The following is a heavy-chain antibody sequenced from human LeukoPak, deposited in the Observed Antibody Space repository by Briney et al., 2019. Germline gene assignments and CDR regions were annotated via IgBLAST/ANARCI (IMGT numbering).Heavy chain of an antibody. V-gene: IGHV4-34*01. CDR2: INHSGST. D-gene: IGHD3-9*01. CDR3: ARTLYYDILTGYTNLYWYFDL. Sequence: SETLSHTCAVYGGSFSGYYWSWIRQPPGKGLEWIGEINHSGSTNYNPSLKSRVTISVDTSKNQFSLKLSSVTAADTAVYYCARTLYYDILTGYTNLYWYFDLWGRGTLVTVSS. J-gene: IGHJ2*01. CDR1: GGSFSGYY.